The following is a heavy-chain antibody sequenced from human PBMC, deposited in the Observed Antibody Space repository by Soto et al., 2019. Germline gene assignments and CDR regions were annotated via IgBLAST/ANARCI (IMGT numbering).Heavy chain of an antibody. Sequence: QVQLVESGGGVVQPGRSLRLSCAASGFTFSSYGMHWVRQAPGKGLEWVAGIWYDGSNKYYADSVKGRFTISRDNSKNTLYLQMNSLTAYDTAVYYCARGEGKWDLPPWGHGTMVTVSS. J-gene: IGHJ3*01. D-gene: IGHD1-26*01. CDR2: IWYDGSNK. CDR3: ARGEGKWDLPP. CDR1: GFTFSSYG. V-gene: IGHV3-33*01.